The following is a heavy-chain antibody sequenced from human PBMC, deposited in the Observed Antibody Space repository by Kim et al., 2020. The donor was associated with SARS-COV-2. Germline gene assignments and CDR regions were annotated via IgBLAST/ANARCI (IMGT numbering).Heavy chain of an antibody. CDR2: ISSSSSYI. J-gene: IGHJ6*02. CDR3: ARGPELGIMEYGMDV. Sequence: GGSLRLSCAASGFTFSSYSMNWVRQAPGKGLEWVSSISSSSSYIYYADSVKGRFTISRDNAKNSLYLQMNSLRAEDTAVYYCARGPELGIMEYGMDVWGQGTTVTVSS. V-gene: IGHV3-21*01. D-gene: IGHD7-27*01. CDR1: GFTFSSYS.